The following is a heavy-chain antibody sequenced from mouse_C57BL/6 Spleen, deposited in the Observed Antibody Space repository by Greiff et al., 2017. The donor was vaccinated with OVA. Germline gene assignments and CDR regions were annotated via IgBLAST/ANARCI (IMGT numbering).Heavy chain of an antibody. CDR1: GFTFSDYG. Sequence: EVQRVESGGGLVKPGGSLKLSCAASGFTFSDYGMHWVRQATEKGLEWVAYISSGSSTIYYADTVKGRFTISRDNAKNTLFLQMTSLRSEDTAMYYCARINYYGTSYAMDYWGQGTSVTVSS. CDR2: ISSGSSTI. J-gene: IGHJ4*01. CDR3: ARINYYGTSYAMDY. D-gene: IGHD1-1*01. V-gene: IGHV5-17*01.